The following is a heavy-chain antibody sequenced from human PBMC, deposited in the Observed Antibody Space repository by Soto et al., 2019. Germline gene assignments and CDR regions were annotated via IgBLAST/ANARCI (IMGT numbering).Heavy chain of an antibody. CDR1: GYTFTHYA. J-gene: IGHJ4*02. V-gene: IGHV1-3*01. CDR3: ARSPYSGSYYGYFDY. CDR2: INVGHGTT. Sequence: QVQLVQSGAEVKKPGASVEISCKASGYTFTHYAIHWVRQAPGERLEWMGWINVGHGTTKYSQKFQGRVTITRDTSANIAYMELTSLESEDSAVYYCARSPYSGSYYGYFDYWGQGTLVTVSS. D-gene: IGHD3-10*01.